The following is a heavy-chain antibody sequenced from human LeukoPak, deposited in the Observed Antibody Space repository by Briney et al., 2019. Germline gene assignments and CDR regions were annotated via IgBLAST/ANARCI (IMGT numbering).Heavy chain of an antibody. CDR1: GITFIKYS. CDR2: ISSSSSYI. V-gene: IGHV3-21*01. D-gene: IGHD3-10*01. CDR3: ARVYYYGSGSYFSAKRDAFDI. Sequence: GGSLRLSCAASGITFIKYSMTWVRQAPGKGLEWVSSISSSSSYIYYADSVKGRFTISRDNAKNSLYLQMNSLRAEDTAVYYCARVYYYGSGSYFSAKRDAFDIWGQGTMVTVSS. J-gene: IGHJ3*02.